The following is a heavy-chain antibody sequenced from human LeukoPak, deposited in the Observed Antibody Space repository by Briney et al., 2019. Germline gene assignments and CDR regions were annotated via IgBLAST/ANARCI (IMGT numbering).Heavy chain of an antibody. V-gene: IGHV3-33*01. CDR3: ARDYCGGDCHNPPLGFDN. CDR1: GFTFSTYG. Sequence: GGSLRLSCAASGFTFSTYGMHWVRQAPGKGLEWVAVIWYDGSNTYYVDSVKGRFIISRDNSKNTLYLQMNGLRAEDTAVYYCARDYCGGDCHNPPLGFDNWGQGTLVTVSS. J-gene: IGHJ4*02. CDR2: IWYDGSNT. D-gene: IGHD2-21*02.